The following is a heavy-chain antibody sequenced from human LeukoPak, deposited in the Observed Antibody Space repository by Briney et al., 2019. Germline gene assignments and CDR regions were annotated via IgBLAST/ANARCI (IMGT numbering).Heavy chain of an antibody. CDR1: GFTFSSYS. CDR3: ARDLSGGYDY. D-gene: IGHD3-22*01. J-gene: IGHJ4*02. CDR2: ISSSSSYI. V-gene: IGHV3-21*01. Sequence: GGSLRLSCAASGFTFSSYSMNWVRQAPRQGLEWVSSISSSSSYIYYADSVKGRFTISRDNAKNSLYLQMNSLRAEDTAVYHCARDLSGGYDYWGQGTLVTVSS.